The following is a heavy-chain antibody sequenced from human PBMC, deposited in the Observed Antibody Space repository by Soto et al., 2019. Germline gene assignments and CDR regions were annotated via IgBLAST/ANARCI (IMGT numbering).Heavy chain of an antibody. CDR3: ARAFCTNGVCYYFFDY. J-gene: IGHJ4*01. Sequence: GGSLRLSCAASGFTFSSYSMNWVRQAPGKGLEWVSVIYYDGSNIYYGDAVKGRFTISRDNSKSTLYLQMSSLRAEDTAVYYCARAFCTNGVCYYFFDYWGHGTLVTVSS. CDR2: IYYDGSNI. V-gene: IGHV3-33*08. CDR1: GFTFSSYS. D-gene: IGHD2-8*01.